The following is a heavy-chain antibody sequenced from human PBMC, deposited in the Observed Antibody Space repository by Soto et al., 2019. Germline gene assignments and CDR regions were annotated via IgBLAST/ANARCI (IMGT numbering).Heavy chain of an antibody. V-gene: IGHV4-39*02. CDR2: VYYSGST. J-gene: IGHJ4*02. CDR3: AKPAASNSWYQTPFDY. CDR1: GDSIRSTSYY. Sequence: QLQLQESGPGLVKPSETLSLTCTVSGDSIRSTSYYWGWIRQPPGKGLEWIGNVYYSGSTYYNPPLKSRVTLSVDTSKNHFSLGLGSVTAADTAVYYCAKPAASNSWYQTPFDYWGRGTLVTVSP. D-gene: IGHD6-13*01.